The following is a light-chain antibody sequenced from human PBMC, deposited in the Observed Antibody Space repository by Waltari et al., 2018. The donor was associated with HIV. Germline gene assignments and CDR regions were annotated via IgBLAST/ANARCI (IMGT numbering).Light chain of an antibody. Sequence: EIVMTQSPATLSVSPVERITLSCRASHSITNNLAWYQQKPGQPPRLLIYGASNRATGIPARFSGSGSGTDFTLTISSLEPEDFAVYYCQQRRNWPPGATFGGGTKVEIK. J-gene: IGKJ4*01. V-gene: IGKV3-11*01. CDR1: HSITNN. CDR3: QQRRNWPPGAT. CDR2: GAS.